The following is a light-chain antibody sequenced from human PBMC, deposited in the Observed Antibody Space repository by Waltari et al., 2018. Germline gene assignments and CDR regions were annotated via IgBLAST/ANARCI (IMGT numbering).Light chain of an antibody. J-gene: IGKJ1*01. Sequence: DIQMTQSPSSLSASVGDRVTITCRASQSINTYLNWYHRKPGKAPELLIYGASRLQRGVPSRFIGTGSGTDFALTINSLQPEDFATYFCQQTYTAQWTFGPGTKVEL. CDR2: GAS. V-gene: IGKV1-39*01. CDR3: QQTYTAQWT. CDR1: QSINTY.